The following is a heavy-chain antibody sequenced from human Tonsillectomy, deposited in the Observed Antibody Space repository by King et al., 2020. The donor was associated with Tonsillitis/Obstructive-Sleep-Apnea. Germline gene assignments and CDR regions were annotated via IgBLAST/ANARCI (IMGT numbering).Heavy chain of an antibody. J-gene: IGHJ1*01. CDR3: ARGLGVAPAIMPCPGY. CDR1: GFTFSSYA. V-gene: IGHV3-30*04. Sequence: QLVQSGGGVVQPGRSLRLSCAASGFTFSSYAMHWVRQAPGKGLEWVAVISYDGSETFYADSVKGRFTISRDNSKKTHYLQVNSLRAEDTAVYYCARGLGVAPAIMPCPGYWGQGTLVTVSS. CDR2: ISYDGSET. D-gene: IGHD6-13*01.